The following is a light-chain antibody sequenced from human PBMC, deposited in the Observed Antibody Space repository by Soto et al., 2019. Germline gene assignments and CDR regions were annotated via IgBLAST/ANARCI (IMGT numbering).Light chain of an antibody. V-gene: IGKV3-11*01. Sequence: EIVLTQSPATLSLSPGERATLSCRATENLRTFLAWYQQKAGQAPRLLIYDASNRATGIPDRFSGSGSGTDFTLTISTLEPEDSAVYYCQQRSIWPLTFGGGTKVDIK. J-gene: IGKJ4*01. CDR2: DAS. CDR1: ENLRTF. CDR3: QQRSIWPLT.